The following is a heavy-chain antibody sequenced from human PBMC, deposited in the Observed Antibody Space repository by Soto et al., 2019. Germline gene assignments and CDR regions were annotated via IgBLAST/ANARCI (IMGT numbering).Heavy chain of an antibody. CDR3: ARGQTDFWSGYYRARMDV. V-gene: IGHV4-34*01. D-gene: IGHD3-3*01. CDR1: GGSFSGYY. J-gene: IGHJ6*02. Sequence: SSETLSLTCAVYGGSFSGYYWSWIRQPPGKGLEWIGEINHSGSTNYNPSLKSRVTISVDTSKNQFSLKLSSVTAADTAVYYCARGQTDFWSGYYRARMDVWGQGTTVTVSS. CDR2: INHSGST.